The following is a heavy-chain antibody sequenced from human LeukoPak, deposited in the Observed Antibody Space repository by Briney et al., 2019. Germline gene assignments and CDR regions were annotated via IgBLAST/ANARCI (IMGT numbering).Heavy chain of an antibody. CDR3: AREGSSGYYPY. V-gene: IGHV3-30-3*01. Sequence: GGSLRLSCAAFGFTFGTYPMHWVRQAPGKGLEWVAVISYDGSDKHYADPVKGRFTISRDNSKNTLYLQMNSLRAEDTAVYYCAREGSSGYYPYWGQGILVTVSS. J-gene: IGHJ4*02. CDR1: GFTFGTYP. CDR2: ISYDGSDK. D-gene: IGHD3-22*01.